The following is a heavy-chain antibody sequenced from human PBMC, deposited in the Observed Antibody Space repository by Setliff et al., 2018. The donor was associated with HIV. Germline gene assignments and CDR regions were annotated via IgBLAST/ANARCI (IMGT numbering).Heavy chain of an antibody. D-gene: IGHD3-9*01. CDR2: ISAYTGHT. V-gene: IGHV1-18*01. Sequence: ASVKVSCKASGYSFINYGISWVRQAPGQGLEWMVWISAYTGHTDYASRLLGRVTLTTDTSTSTAYMELRSLSSDDTAVYFCARARLQGIVTAVGPRDNCLDPWGQGTRVTVSS. CDR3: ARARLQGIVTAVGPRDNCLDP. CDR1: GYSFINYG. J-gene: IGHJ5*02.